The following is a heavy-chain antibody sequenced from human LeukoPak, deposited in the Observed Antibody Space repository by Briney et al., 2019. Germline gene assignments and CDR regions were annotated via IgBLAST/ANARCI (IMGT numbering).Heavy chain of an antibody. J-gene: IGHJ4*02. CDR3: ARESLGPPYYFDF. Sequence: SETLSLTCTVSGGSLSSGTFYWSWIRQPPGKGLEWIGRIYTSGRTNCNPSLKSRVTISVDTSKNQFSLKLNSVTAADTAAYYCARESLGPPYYFDFWGQGTLVTVSS. CDR1: GGSLSSGTFY. D-gene: IGHD1-26*01. V-gene: IGHV4-61*02. CDR2: IYTSGRT.